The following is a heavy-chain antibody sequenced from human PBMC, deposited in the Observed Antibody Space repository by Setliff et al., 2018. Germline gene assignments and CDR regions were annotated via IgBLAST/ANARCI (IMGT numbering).Heavy chain of an antibody. V-gene: IGHV3-23*01. CDR2: ISGGADKT. CDR3: TRFAKCGGHCWNDY. D-gene: IGHD2-21*02. CDR1: GFDYA. Sequence: PGGSLRLSCVVSGFDYAMSWVRQAPGKRLEWVSSISGGADKTYYADSVGGRFTISRDNSKNILYLQMNSLRPEDTAVYYCTRFAKCGGHCWNDYWGQGTRVTVSS. J-gene: IGHJ4*02.